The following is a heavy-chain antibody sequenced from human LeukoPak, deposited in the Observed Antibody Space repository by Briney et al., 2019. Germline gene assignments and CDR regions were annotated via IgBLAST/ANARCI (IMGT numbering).Heavy chain of an antibody. CDR3: ASTQPQGIRFLYYYYGMDV. V-gene: IGHV3-23*01. CDR2: ISGSGGST. D-gene: IGHD3-3*01. Sequence: GGSLRLSCAASGFTFSSYAMSWVRQAPGKGLEWVSAISGSGGSTYYADSVKGRFTISRDNSKNTLYLQMNSLRAEDTAVYYRASTQPQGIRFLYYYYGMDVWGQGTTVTVSS. J-gene: IGHJ6*02. CDR1: GFTFSSYA.